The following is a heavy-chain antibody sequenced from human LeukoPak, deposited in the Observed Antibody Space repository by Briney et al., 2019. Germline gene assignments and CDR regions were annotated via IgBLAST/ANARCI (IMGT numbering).Heavy chain of an antibody. CDR3: ARVAAAGTVADY. CDR2: ISSTSTYI. Sequence: GRSLRLSCAASGFSFSSHTMNWVRQAPGKGLEWVSSISSTSTYIYYADSVKGRFTISRDNAKNSLYLQMNSLRAEDTAVYYCARVAAAGTVADYWGQGTLVTVSS. V-gene: IGHV3-21*01. CDR1: GFSFSSHT. J-gene: IGHJ4*02. D-gene: IGHD6-13*01.